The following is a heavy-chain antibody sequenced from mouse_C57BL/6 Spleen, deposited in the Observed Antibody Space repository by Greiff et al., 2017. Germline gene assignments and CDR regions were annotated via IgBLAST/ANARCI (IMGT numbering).Heavy chain of an antibody. Sequence: DVMLVESGGGLVKPGGSLKLSCAASGFTFSSYAMSWVRQTPEKRLEWVATISDGGSYTYYPDNVKGRFTISRDNAKNNLYLQMSHLKSEDTAMYYCARDQGGYDGYYWYAYWGQGTLVTVSA. CDR2: ISDGGSYT. D-gene: IGHD2-3*01. CDR1: GFTFSSYA. V-gene: IGHV5-4*01. J-gene: IGHJ3*01. CDR3: ARDQGGYDGYYWYAY.